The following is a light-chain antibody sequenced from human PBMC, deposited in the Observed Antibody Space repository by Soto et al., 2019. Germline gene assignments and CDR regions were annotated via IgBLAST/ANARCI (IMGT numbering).Light chain of an antibody. CDR2: DAS. J-gene: IGKJ1*01. CDR1: QSISSW. Sequence: DIEMTESPSTLSASGGDRVTITCGASQSISSWLAWYQQKPGKAPKLLIYDASSLESGVPSRFSGRGSGTDFTLTINGLQPEDFATYYCQQTYTVSRTFGQGTKVDIK. V-gene: IGKV1-5*01. CDR3: QQTYTVSRT.